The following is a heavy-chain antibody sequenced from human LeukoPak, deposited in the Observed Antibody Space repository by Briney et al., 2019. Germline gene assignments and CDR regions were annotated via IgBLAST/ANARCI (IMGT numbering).Heavy chain of an antibody. CDR1: GYTFTGYY. V-gene: IGHV1-2*06. CDR3: ATKEGSSGYYYWELDY. CDR2: INPNSGGT. D-gene: IGHD3-22*01. Sequence: ASVKVSCKASGYTFTGYYMHWVRQAPGQGLEWMGRINPNSGGTNYAQKFQGRVTMTRDTSISTAYMELSRLRSDDTAVYYCATKEGSSGYYYWELDYWGQGTLVTVSS. J-gene: IGHJ4*02.